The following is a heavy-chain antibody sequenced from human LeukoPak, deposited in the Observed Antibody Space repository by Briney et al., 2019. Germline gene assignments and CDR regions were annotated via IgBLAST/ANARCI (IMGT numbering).Heavy chain of an antibody. D-gene: IGHD2-21*01. Sequence: ASVKVSCKSSGYSFTDYYMHWVRPAPGRGLEWMGWINPNSGGTSSAQKFQGRVTMTRDTSITTVYMEVSWLTSDDTAIYYCARADRLHGGPYLIGPWGQGTLVTVSS. CDR3: ARADRLHGGPYLIGP. CDR1: GYSFTDYY. CDR2: INPNSGGT. J-gene: IGHJ5*02. V-gene: IGHV1-2*02.